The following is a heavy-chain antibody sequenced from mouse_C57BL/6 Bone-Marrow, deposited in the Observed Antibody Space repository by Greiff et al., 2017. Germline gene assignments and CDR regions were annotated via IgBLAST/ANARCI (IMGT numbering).Heavy chain of an antibody. Sequence: EVKLMESGGGLVQPGGSLKLSCAASGFTFSDYYMYWVRQTPETRLEWVAYISNGGGRTYYPDTVKGRFTISIDNAKNTLYLQMSRLKSEDTAMDYCARRHYYAMDYWGQGTSVTVSS. CDR3: ARRHYYAMDY. CDR2: ISNGGGRT. V-gene: IGHV5-12*01. J-gene: IGHJ4*01. CDR1: GFTFSDYY.